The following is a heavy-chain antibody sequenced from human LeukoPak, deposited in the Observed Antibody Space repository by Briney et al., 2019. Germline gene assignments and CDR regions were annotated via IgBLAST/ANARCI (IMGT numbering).Heavy chain of an antibody. CDR2: IYYSGST. D-gene: IGHD3-22*01. CDR1: GGSFSSYY. V-gene: IGHV4-39*07. CDR3: ARGLGYYDSSGYPPYYYYMDV. Sequence: SETLSLTCAVYGGSFSSYYWGWIRQPPGKGLEWIGSIYYSGSTYYNPSLKSRVTISVDTSKNQFSLKLSSVTAADTAVYYCARGLGYYDSSGYPPYYYYMDVWGKGTTVTISS. J-gene: IGHJ6*03.